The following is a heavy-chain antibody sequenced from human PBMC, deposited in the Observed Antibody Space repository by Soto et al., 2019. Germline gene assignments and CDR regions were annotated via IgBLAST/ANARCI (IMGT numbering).Heavy chain of an antibody. CDR3: ATQKIIAAAGTPYYYYGMDV. D-gene: IGHD6-13*01. Sequence: QVQLQESGPGLVKPSQTLSLTCTVSGGSISSGDYYWSWIRQPPGKGLEWIGYIYYSGSTYYNPSLKSRVTISVDTSKNQFSLKLSSVTAADTAVYYCATQKIIAAAGTPYYYYGMDVWGQGTTVTVSS. CDR1: GGSISSGDYY. CDR2: IYYSGST. V-gene: IGHV4-30-4*01. J-gene: IGHJ6*02.